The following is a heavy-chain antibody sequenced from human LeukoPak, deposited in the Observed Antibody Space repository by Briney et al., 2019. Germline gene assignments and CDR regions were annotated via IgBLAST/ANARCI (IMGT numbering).Heavy chain of an antibody. D-gene: IGHD5-18*01. V-gene: IGHV4-31*03. CDR3: ARSYGYGTNFDY. Sequence: PSETLSLTCTVSGGSISSGNYYWSWIRRHPGKGLEWIGYMCYRGSTYYNPSLKSRVTISVDTSKNQFSLKLSSVTAADTAVYYCARSYGYGTNFDYWGQGTLVTVSS. J-gene: IGHJ4*02. CDR1: GGSISSGNYY. CDR2: MCYRGST.